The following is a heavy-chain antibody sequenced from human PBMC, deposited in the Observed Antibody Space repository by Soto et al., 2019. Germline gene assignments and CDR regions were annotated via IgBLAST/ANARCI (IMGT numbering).Heavy chain of an antibody. CDR1: GGTFSSYA. V-gene: IGHV1-69*12. CDR3: AREFSGIAAAGIDWFDP. J-gene: IGHJ5*02. D-gene: IGHD6-13*01. CDR2: IIPIFGTA. Sequence: QVQLVQSGAEVKKPGSSVKVSCKASGGTFSSYAISWVRQAPGQGLEWMGGIIPIFGTANYAQKFQGRVTITADESTSTAYMALSSLRSEDTAVYYCAREFSGIAAAGIDWFDPWGQGTLFTVSS.